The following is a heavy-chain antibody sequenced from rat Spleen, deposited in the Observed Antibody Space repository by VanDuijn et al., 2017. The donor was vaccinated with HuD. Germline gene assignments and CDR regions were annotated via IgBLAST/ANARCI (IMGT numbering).Heavy chain of an antibody. CDR3: ARDSGYWYFDF. V-gene: IGHV5-7*01. CDR2: ISYDGSST. D-gene: IGHD4-3*01. J-gene: IGHJ1*01. CDR1: GFTFSDYN. Sequence: EVQLVESGGGLVQPGRSLKLSCAASGFTFSDYNMAWVRQAPKKGLEWVATISYDGSSTYYRDSVKGRFTISRDNAKSTLYLQMDSLRAEDTATYYCARDSGYWYFDFWGTGTMVTVSS.